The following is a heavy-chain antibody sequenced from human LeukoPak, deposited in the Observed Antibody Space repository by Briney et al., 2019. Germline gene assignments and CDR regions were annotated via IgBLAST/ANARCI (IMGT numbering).Heavy chain of an antibody. Sequence: GEPLKISCKGFGNSFTTYWIGWVRQTPGKGLEWMGIIYPGASSTLYNPSFQGQVTISADQSTSTAYLQWSSLKVSDTAIYYCACRKFYDTWPDPWGQGTLVTVSS. CDR3: ACRKFYDTWPDP. D-gene: IGHD3-3*01. V-gene: IGHV5-51*01. CDR2: IYPGASST. CDR1: GNSFTTYW. J-gene: IGHJ5*02.